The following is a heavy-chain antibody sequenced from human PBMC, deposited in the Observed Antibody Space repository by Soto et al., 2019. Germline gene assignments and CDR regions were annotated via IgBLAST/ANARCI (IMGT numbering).Heavy chain of an antibody. J-gene: IGHJ4*02. CDR1: GFTFTSYA. CDR3: AKYTSGWYEDY. Sequence: PGGSMRLSCAPDGFTFTSYAMTWDTQTPGKGLEWVSSSGSSVAGTFYRDSVKGRFTISRDNSKNTLYLQMKSLRAEDTAIDYCAKYTSGWYEDYWGRGTLVTVTS. D-gene: IGHD6-19*01. CDR2: SGSSVAGT. V-gene: IGHV3-23*01.